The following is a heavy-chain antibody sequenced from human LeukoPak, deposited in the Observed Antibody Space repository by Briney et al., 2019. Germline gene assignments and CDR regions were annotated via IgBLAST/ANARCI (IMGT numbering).Heavy chain of an antibody. CDR3: ARAPDGYYGMDV. V-gene: IGHV3-30-3*01. D-gene: IGHD5-24*01. CDR1: GFTFSSYA. CDR2: ISYDGSNK. J-gene: IGHJ6*02. Sequence: PGGSLRLSCAASGFTFSSYAMHWVRQAPGKGLEWLAVISYDGSNKYYADSVKGRFTISRDNSKNTLYLQMNSLRAEDTAVYYCARAPDGYYGMDVWGQGTTVTVSS.